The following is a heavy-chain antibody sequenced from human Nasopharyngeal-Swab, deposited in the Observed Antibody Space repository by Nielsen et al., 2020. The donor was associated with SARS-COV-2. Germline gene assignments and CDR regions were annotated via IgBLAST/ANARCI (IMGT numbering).Heavy chain of an antibody. J-gene: IGHJ6*02. V-gene: IGHV3-11*01. D-gene: IGHD3-3*01. Sequence: WSRQRPGKGLEWVSYISSSGSTIYYADSVKGRFTISRDNAKNSLYLQMNSLRAEDTAVYYCARAGNFWSGYYRSYYYGMDVWGQGTTVTVSS. CDR2: ISSSGSTI. CDR3: ARAGNFWSGYYRSYYYGMDV.